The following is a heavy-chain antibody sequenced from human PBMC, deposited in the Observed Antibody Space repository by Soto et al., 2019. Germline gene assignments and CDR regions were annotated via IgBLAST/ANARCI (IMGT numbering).Heavy chain of an antibody. D-gene: IGHD2-8*01. CDR3: ARLVYDTRLNYMYFDF. CDR1: GVSISSGNW. J-gene: IGHJ4*02. CDR2: IFHDGTA. Sequence: PAGTLSLTCAVSGVSISSGNWWTWVRQTPQRGLEYIGEIFHDGTANYYPSFERRVAISVDTSKNQFSLKLTSVTAADTAIYFCARLVYDTRLNYMYFDFWGKGALVTVSS. V-gene: IGHV4-4*01.